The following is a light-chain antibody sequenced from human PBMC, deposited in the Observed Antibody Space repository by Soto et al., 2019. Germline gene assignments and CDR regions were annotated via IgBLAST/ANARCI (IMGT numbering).Light chain of an antibody. Sequence: DIQMTQSPSYVSESVGDRVTITCRASQGIKNWLAWYQQKPGKAPNLLIYTGSSLQSGVPSRFSGSGSGTDFTLTINSLQPEDFATYYCQQAASFPITFGQGTRLETK. V-gene: IGKV1-12*01. CDR3: QQAASFPIT. CDR2: TGS. CDR1: QGIKNW. J-gene: IGKJ5*01.